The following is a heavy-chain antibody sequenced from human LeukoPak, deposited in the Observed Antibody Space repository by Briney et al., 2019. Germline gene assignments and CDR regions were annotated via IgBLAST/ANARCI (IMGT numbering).Heavy chain of an antibody. V-gene: IGHV4-34*01. J-gene: IGHJ4*02. CDR1: GGSISSYY. CDR3: ARASTGTKAFDY. CDR2: INHSGST. D-gene: IGHD1-14*01. Sequence: SETLSLTCTVSGGSISSYYWSWIRQPPGKGLEWIGEINHSGSTNYNPSLKSRVTISVDTSKNQFSLKLSSVTAADTAVYYCARASTGTKAFDYWGQGTLVTVSS.